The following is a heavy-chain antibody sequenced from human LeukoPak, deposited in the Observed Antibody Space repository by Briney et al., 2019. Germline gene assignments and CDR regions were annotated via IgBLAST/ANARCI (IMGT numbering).Heavy chain of an antibody. J-gene: IGHJ4*02. D-gene: IGHD2-2*01. CDR3: ASSDLYCSSTSCQPWG. V-gene: IGHV7-4-1*02. CDR1: GYTFTSYG. Sequence: ASVKVSCKASGYTFTSYGIGWVRQAPGQGLEWMGWINTNTGNPTYAQGFTGRFVFSLDTSVSTAYLQISSLKAEDTAVYYCASSDLYCSSTSCQPWGWGQGTLVTVSS. CDR2: INTNTGNP.